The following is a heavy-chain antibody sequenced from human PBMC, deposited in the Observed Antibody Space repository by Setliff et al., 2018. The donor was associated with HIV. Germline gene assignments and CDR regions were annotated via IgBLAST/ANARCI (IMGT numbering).Heavy chain of an antibody. CDR1: GYSISSGYF. CDR2: VYHGGTT. D-gene: IGHD3-3*01. Sequence: KASETLSLTCDVSGYSISSGYFWGWIRQFPGTGLQWIGRVYHGGTTNYNPTLRSRVTISTDASKNQFSLKLKSVSAADTAVYFCARDRALRFSQSPSSHYFDYWGQGTLVTVSS. CDR3: ARDRALRFSQSPSSHYFDY. V-gene: IGHV4-38-2*01. J-gene: IGHJ4*03.